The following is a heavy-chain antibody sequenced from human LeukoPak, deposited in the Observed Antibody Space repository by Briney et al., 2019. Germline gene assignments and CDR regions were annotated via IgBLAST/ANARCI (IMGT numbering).Heavy chain of an antibody. CDR1: GGSISSYY. CDR2: IYYSGST. Sequence: ASETLSLTCTVSGGSISSYYWSWIRQPPGKGLEWIGYIYYSGSTNYNPSLKSRVTISVDTSKNQFSLKLSSVTAADTAVYYCARGGAWRWGDSSGYSFDYWGQGTLVTVSS. J-gene: IGHJ4*02. D-gene: IGHD3-22*01. CDR3: ARGGAWRWGDSSGYSFDY. V-gene: IGHV4-59*01.